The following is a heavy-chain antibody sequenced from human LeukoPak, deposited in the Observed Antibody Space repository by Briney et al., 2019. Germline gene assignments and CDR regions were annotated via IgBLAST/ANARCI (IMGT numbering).Heavy chain of an antibody. CDR3: ARVYSSSAYAFFDY. CDR1: GGSISSYY. V-gene: IGHV4-59*01. D-gene: IGHD6-6*01. CDR2: IYYSGST. Sequence: SETLSLTCTVSGGSISSYYWSWIRQPPGKGLEWIGYIYYSGSTNYNPSLKSRVTISVDTSKNQFSLKLSSVTAADTAVYYCARVYSSSAYAFFDYWGQGTLVTVSS. J-gene: IGHJ4*02.